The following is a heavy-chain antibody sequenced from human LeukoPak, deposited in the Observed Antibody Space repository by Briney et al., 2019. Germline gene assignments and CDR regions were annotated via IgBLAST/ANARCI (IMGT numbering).Heavy chain of an antibody. CDR1: GGSISSYS. CDR2: IYYSGST. D-gene: IGHD5-18*01. J-gene: IGHJ6*03. V-gene: IGHV4-59*12. Sequence: SETLSLTCSVSGGSISSYSWSWIRQPPGKGLEWVGYIYYSGSTYYNPSLKSRVTISVDTSKNQFSLKLSSVAAADTAVYYCARVTGYSYGFNYYYYYMDVWGKGTTVTVSS. CDR3: ARVTGYSYGFNYYYYYMDV.